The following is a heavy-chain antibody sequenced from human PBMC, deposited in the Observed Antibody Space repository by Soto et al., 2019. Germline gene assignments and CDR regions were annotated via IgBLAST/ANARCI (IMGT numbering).Heavy chain of an antibody. CDR2: TYYRSKWYN. Sequence: QVQMQQSGPGLVRPSQTLSLTCAISGDSVASNSVTWDWIRQSPSRGLEWLGRTYYRSKWYNDYAVSVKSRIIINPDTSKNQFSLHLNSVTPEDTAMYYCARLIGNSWFTDWDQGTLVTVSS. J-gene: IGHJ4*02. CDR3: ARLIGNSWFTD. CDR1: GDSVASNSVT. V-gene: IGHV6-1*01. D-gene: IGHD6-13*01.